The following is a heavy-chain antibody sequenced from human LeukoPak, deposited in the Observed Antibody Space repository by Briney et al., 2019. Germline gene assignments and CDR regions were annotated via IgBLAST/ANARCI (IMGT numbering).Heavy chain of an antibody. V-gene: IGHV3-7*03. Sequence: AGGSLRLSCAASGFTFSSYWMSWVRQAPGKGLEWVANIKQDGSEKYYMDSVKGRLTVSRDNAKNSVYLQVNSLRAEDTAVYYCATSRSFDYWGQGTLVTVSS. CDR1: GFTFSSYW. CDR2: IKQDGSEK. J-gene: IGHJ4*02. CDR3: ATSRSFDY.